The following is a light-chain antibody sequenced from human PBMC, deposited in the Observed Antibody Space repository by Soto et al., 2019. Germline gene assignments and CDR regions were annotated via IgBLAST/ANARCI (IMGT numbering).Light chain of an antibody. Sequence: PSTLSGSVGDRVTITCRASQTISSWLAWYQQKPGKAPKLLIYKASTLKSGVPSRFSGSGSGTEFTLTISSLQSEDFAVYYCQQYNNWPPITFGQGTRLEIK. V-gene: IGKV1-5*03. J-gene: IGKJ5*01. CDR2: KAS. CDR1: QTISSW. CDR3: QQYNNWPPIT.